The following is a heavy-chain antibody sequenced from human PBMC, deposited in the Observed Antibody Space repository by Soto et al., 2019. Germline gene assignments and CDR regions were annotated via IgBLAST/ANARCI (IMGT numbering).Heavy chain of an antibody. CDR1: GGSVNTGSYY. CDR2: IYYTGST. Sequence: QVQLQESGPGLVKPSETLSLTCIVSGGSVNTGSYYWSWIRQPPGKGLEWIGYIYYTGSTNYNPSLKSRVTISVDTSKNQFSLELTSVTAADTAVYYCARDGLPAAAIRLRWGYFDYWGQGALVTVSS. J-gene: IGHJ4*02. D-gene: IGHD6-13*01. V-gene: IGHV4-61*01. CDR3: ARDGLPAAAIRLRWGYFDY.